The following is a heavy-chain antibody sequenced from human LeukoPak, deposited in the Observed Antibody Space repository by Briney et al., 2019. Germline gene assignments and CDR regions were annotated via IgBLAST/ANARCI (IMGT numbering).Heavy chain of an antibody. CDR3: ARARTYSGYDY. CDR1: GGSISSSNW. V-gene: IGHV4-4*02. Sequence: PSETLSLTCAVSGGSISSSNWWSWVRQPPGKRLEWIGYIYYSGSTNYNPSLKSRVTISVDTSKNQFSLKLTSVTAADTAVYYCARARTYSGYDYWGQGTLVTVSS. D-gene: IGHD5-12*01. J-gene: IGHJ4*02. CDR2: IYYSGST.